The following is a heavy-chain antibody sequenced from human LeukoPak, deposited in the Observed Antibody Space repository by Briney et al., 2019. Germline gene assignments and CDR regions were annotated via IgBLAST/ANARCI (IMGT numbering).Heavy chain of an antibody. CDR1: GYTFTSYG. D-gene: IGHD2-2*01. V-gene: IGHV1-18*01. CDR3: ARIAYCSSTSCSDAFDM. Sequence: ASVKVSCKASGYTFTSYGLSWVRQVPGQGLEWLGWISGHNGDTNYAQKLQGRLTVTTDTSTSTAYMELGSLRSDDAAMYYCARIAYCSSTSCSDAFDMWGQGTMVTVSP. J-gene: IGHJ3*02. CDR2: ISGHNGDT.